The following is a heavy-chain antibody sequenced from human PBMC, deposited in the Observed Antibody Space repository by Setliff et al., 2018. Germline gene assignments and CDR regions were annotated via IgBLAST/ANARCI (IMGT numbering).Heavy chain of an antibody. D-gene: IGHD5-12*01. CDR2: ISAYNGNT. CDR3: ARCLPFLSGYDRGAFDN. V-gene: IGHV1-18*01. Sequence: ASVKVSCKASGYTFTSYGISWVRQAPGQGLEWMGWISAYNGNTNYAQKLQGRVTMTTDTSTSTAYMELRSLRSDDTAVYYCARCLPFLSGYDRGAFDNWGQGTLVTVSS. J-gene: IGHJ4*02. CDR1: GYTFTSYG.